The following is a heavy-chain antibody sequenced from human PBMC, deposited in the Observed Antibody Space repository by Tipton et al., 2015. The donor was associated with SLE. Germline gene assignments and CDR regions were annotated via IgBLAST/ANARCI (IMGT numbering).Heavy chain of an antibody. CDR2: ISGSGGST. Sequence: LSLTCAASGFTFSSYAMSWVRQAPGKGLEWVSAISGSGGSTYYADSVKGRFTISRDNSKNTLYLQMNSLRAEDTAVYYCAKDDYYGSRGAFDIWGQGTMVTVSS. CDR3: AKDDYYGSRGAFDI. J-gene: IGHJ3*02. V-gene: IGHV3-23*01. CDR1: GFTFSSYA. D-gene: IGHD3-10*01.